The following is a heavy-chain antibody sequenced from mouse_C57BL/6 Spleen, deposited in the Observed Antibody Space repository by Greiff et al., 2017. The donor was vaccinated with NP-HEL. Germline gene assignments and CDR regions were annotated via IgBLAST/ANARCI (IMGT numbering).Heavy chain of an antibody. CDR1: GYTFTSYW. V-gene: IGHV1-55*01. J-gene: IGHJ2*01. D-gene: IGHD2-4*01. Sequence: QVQLQQPGAELVKPGASVKMSCKASGYTFTSYWITWVKQRPGQGLEWIGDIYPGSGSTNYNEKFKSKATLTVDTSSSTAYMQLSSLTSEDSAVYYCAREDYDVGGYYFDYGGQGTTLTVSS. CDR2: IYPGSGST. CDR3: AREDYDVGGYYFDY.